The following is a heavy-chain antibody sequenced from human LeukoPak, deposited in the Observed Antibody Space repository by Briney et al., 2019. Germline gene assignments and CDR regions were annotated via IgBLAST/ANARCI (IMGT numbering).Heavy chain of an antibody. J-gene: IGHJ6*03. D-gene: IGHD3-10*01. CDR2: IKQDGSEK. V-gene: IGHV3-7*01. Sequence: GGSLRLSCAASGFTFSSYWMSWVRQAPGKVLEWVANIKQDGSEKYYVGSVKGRFTISRDNAKNSLYLQMNSLRAEDTAVYYCARDPITMVRGVIGRVTDYYYYYYMDVWGKGTTVTISS. CDR1: GFTFSSYW. CDR3: ARDPITMVRGVIGRVTDYYYYYYMDV.